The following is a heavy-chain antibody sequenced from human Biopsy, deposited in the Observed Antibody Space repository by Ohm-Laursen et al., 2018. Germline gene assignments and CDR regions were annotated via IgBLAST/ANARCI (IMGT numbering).Heavy chain of an antibody. J-gene: IGHJ6*02. CDR2: IKSVGSWT. D-gene: IGHD2-15*01. CDR1: GFTFNAYW. Sequence: SLRLSCAAPGFTFNAYWMYWVRQVLGKGLVWVSHIKSVGSWTNYADSVKGRFTISRDNAKNTLYLQMNSLRAEDTAVYYCVSFLKDLNMAVWGQGTTVTVSS. V-gene: IGHV3-74*01. CDR3: VSFLKDLNMAV.